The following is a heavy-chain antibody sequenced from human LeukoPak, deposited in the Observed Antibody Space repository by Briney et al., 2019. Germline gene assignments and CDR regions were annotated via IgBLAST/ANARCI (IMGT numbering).Heavy chain of an antibody. Sequence: PGGSLRLSCAASGFIFSSYAMHWVRQAPGKGLEWVAVISYDGSDKKYADSVKGRFTSPRDNSKNTLYVQMNSLRAEDTALYYCARDVVRGPDDGYFQHWGQGTLVTVSS. CDR3: ARDVVRGPDDGYFQH. CDR1: GFIFSSYA. J-gene: IGHJ1*01. CDR2: ISYDGSDK. D-gene: IGHD3-10*02. V-gene: IGHV3-30-3*01.